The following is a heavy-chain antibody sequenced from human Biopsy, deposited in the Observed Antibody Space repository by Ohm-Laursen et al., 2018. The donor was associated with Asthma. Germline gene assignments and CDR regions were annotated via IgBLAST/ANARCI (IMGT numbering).Heavy chain of an antibody. J-gene: IGHJ3*01. Sequence: SVKVSCKTSGYNFISFAIHWVRQAPGQRLEWMGWVNTGNGDTRYSQKFQGRVTITRDTSASTAYMELRSLRSEDTATYYCARTYYDFLTGQVKDVFGVWGQGTMVTVSS. CDR2: VNTGNGDT. CDR1: GYNFISFA. D-gene: IGHD3-9*01. CDR3: ARTYYDFLTGQVKDVFGV. V-gene: IGHV1-3*04.